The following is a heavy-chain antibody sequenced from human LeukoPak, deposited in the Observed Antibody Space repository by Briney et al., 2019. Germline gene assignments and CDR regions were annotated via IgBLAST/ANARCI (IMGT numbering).Heavy chain of an antibody. V-gene: IGHV3-21*01. D-gene: IGHD3-10*01. CDR2: ISSSGTYI. Sequence: GGSLRLSCAASGFTFSNYEMNWVRQAPGKGLEWVSSISSSGTYIYYADSVKGRFTISRDNARNSLYLQMNSLRVEDTAVYYCARAEGSGSSFDYWGQGTLVTVSS. CDR1: GFTFSNYE. CDR3: ARAEGSGSSFDY. J-gene: IGHJ4*02.